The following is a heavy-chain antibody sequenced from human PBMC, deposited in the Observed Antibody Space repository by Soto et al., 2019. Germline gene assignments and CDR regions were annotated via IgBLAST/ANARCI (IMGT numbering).Heavy chain of an antibody. CDR3: AKGVKSTYYDFWSGYYTDY. J-gene: IGHJ4*02. CDR1: GFTSSSYG. D-gene: IGHD3-3*01. V-gene: IGHV3-30*18. CDR2: ISYDGSNK. Sequence: QVQLVESGGGVVQPGRSLRLSCAASGFTSSSYGMHWVRQAPGKGLEWVAVISYDGSNKYYADSVKGRFTISRDNSKNTLYLQMNSLRAEDTAVYYCAKGVKSTYYDFWSGYYTDYWGQGTLVTVSS.